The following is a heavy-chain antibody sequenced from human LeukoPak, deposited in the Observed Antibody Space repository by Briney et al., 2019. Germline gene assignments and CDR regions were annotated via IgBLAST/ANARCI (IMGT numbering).Heavy chain of an antibody. CDR2: IYYSGST. D-gene: IGHD6-19*01. CDR1: GGSISSGGYY. V-gene: IGHV4-31*03. J-gene: IGHJ4*02. CDR3: ARLSGKTRDRYIIF. Sequence: SETLSLTCTVSGGSISSGGYYWSWIRQHPGKGLEWIGYIYYSGSTYYNPSLKSRVTISVDKSKNQFSLKLSSVTAADTAVYYCARLSGKTRDRYIIFGGQGTLVTVSS.